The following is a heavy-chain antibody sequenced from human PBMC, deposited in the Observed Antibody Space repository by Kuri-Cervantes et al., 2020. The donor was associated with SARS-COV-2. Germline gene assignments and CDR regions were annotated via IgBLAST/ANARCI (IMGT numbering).Heavy chain of an antibody. J-gene: IGHJ4*02. V-gene: IGHV4-34*01. CDR1: GGSFSGYY. CDR2: INHSGST. CDR3: ARVGGYSGYVSPYSYYFDY. Sequence: SETLSLTCAVYGGSFSGYYWSWIRQPPGKGLEWIGEINHSGSTNYNPSLKSRVTISVDTSKNQFSLKLSSVTAADTAVYYCARVGGYSGYVSPYSYYFDYWGQGTLVTVSS. D-gene: IGHD5-12*01.